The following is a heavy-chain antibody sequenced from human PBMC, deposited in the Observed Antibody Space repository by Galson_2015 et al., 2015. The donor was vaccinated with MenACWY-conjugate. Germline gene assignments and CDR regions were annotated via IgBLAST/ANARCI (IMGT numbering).Heavy chain of an antibody. Sequence: PALVKPTQPLTLTCTFSGFSLSTSGMCVSWIRQPPGKALEWLALIDWDDDKYYSTSLKTRLTISKDTSKNQVVLTMTNMDPVDTATYYCARINSCYGSGSPNAFDIWGQGTMVTVSS. CDR2: IDWDDDK. V-gene: IGHV2-70*01. CDR3: ARINSCYGSGSPNAFDI. D-gene: IGHD3-10*01. CDR1: GFSLSTSGMC. J-gene: IGHJ3*02.